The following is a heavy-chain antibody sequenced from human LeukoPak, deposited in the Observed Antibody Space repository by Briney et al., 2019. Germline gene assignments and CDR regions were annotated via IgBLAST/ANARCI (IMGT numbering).Heavy chain of an antibody. CDR3: ARGVAVAGSLSRTDAYRYYFDC. CDR1: GFTFSTSA. J-gene: IGHJ4*02. Sequence: GGSLRLSCAASGFTFSTSAMSWVRQVPGQGLQWVSSINSISSHIYYAASVRGRFTVSRDNAQNSPYLQMNSLRAEDTAVYYCARGVAVAGSLSRTDAYRYYFDCWGQGTLVTVSS. V-gene: IGHV3-21*01. CDR2: INSISSHI. D-gene: IGHD6-19*01.